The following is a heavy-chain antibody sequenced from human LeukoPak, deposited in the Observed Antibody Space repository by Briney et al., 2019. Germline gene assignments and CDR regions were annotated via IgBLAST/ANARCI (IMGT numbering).Heavy chain of an antibody. CDR1: GFTFSSYS. CDR2: ISSSSSTI. J-gene: IGHJ3*02. Sequence: PGGSLRLSCAASGFTFSSYSINWVRQAPGKGLEWVSYISSSSSTIYYADSVKGRFTISRDNAKNSLYLQMNSLRAEDMALYYCAKDQNYDFTLRRGAFDIWGQGTMVTVSS. CDR3: AKDQNYDFTLRRGAFDI. V-gene: IGHV3-48*04. D-gene: IGHD3-3*01.